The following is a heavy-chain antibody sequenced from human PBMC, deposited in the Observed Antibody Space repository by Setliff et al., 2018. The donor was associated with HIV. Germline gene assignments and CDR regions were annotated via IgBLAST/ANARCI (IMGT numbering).Heavy chain of an antibody. J-gene: IGHJ5*02. CDR1: GFTFSVYS. CDR3: AREKGEGSSSGLRRLRDRYNWFDP. V-gene: IGHV3-21*01. CDR2: ISSSNNYI. D-gene: IGHD6-19*01. Sequence: PGGSLRLSCAASGFTFSVYSMTWVRQAPGKGLEWVSSISSSNNYIYYADSVKGRFTISRDNAKKSLFLQMNSLRADDTAVYYCAREKGEGSSSGLRRLRDRYNWFDPWGQGTLVTVSS.